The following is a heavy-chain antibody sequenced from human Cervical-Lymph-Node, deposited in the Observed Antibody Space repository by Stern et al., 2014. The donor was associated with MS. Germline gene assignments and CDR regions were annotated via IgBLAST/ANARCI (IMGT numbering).Heavy chain of an antibody. CDR1: GYTFINYD. D-gene: IGHD6-6*01. CDR2: MNPNIGNP. J-gene: IGHJ5*02. Sequence: QVQLVQSGAEVKKPGASVKVSCKASGYTFINYDINWVRQAPGRGLEWIGWMNPNIGNPGYAQEFQGRVTMTTNPSISTVYMELSSLTSDDTAVYYCARGLVVSSSLWFDPWGQGTLVTVSS. V-gene: IGHV1-8*01. CDR3: ARGLVVSSSLWFDP.